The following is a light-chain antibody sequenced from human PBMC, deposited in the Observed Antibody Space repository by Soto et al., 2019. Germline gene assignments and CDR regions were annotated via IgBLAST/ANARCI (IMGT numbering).Light chain of an antibody. CDR3: QHLNTYPLT. V-gene: IGKV1-9*01. CDR2: AAS. CDR1: QGISSY. J-gene: IGKJ4*01. Sequence: DIQLTQSPSFLSASVGDRVTITCRASQGISSYLAWYQQKPGKAPKLLIYAASTLQSGVPSRFSGSGSGTEFTLTISSLQPEDFATYYCQHLNTYPLTFGGGPRWRSN.